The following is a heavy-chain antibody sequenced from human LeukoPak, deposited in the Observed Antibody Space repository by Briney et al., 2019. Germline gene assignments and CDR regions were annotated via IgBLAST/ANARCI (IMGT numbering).Heavy chain of an antibody. D-gene: IGHD3-10*01. CDR1: GYTFTNHG. Sequence: GASVKVSCKASGYTFTNHGITWVRQAPGQGLEWMGWICAYNGNADYAQSFQGRVTMSTDTSTSTAYMEMRSLRSDDTGVYYCARNPKRFGELYQSADYWGQGTLVTVSS. J-gene: IGHJ4*02. CDR2: ICAYNGNA. CDR3: ARNPKRFGELYQSADY. V-gene: IGHV1-18*01.